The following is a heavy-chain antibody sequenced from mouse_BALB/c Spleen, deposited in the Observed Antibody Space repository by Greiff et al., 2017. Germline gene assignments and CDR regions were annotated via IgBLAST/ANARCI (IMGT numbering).Heavy chain of an antibody. Sequence: EVKLQESGAELVKPGASVKLSCTASGFNIKDTYMHWVKQRPEQGLEWIGRIDPANGNTKYDPKFQGKATITADTSSNTAYLQLSSLTSEDTAVYYCAEDEDAMDYWGQGTSVTVSS. V-gene: IGHV14-3*02. J-gene: IGHJ4*01. CDR3: AEDEDAMDY. CDR2: IDPANGNT. CDR1: GFNIKDTY.